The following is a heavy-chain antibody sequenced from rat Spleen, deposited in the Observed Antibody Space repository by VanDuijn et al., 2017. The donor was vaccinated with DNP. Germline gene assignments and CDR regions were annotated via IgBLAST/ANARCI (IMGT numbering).Heavy chain of an antibody. D-gene: IGHD1-2*01. CDR2: IIYDGSRI. J-gene: IGHJ3*01. CDR3: ARSDSYGFPY. V-gene: IGHV5-29*01. CDR1: GFTFSNYG. Sequence: EVQLVESGGGLVQPGRSLKLSCAASGFTFSNYGMAWVRQTPTKGLEWVANIIYDGSRIHYRDSVKGRFSISRDNAKNTLYLQMDSLRSEDTASYYCARSDSYGFPYWGQGTLVTVSS.